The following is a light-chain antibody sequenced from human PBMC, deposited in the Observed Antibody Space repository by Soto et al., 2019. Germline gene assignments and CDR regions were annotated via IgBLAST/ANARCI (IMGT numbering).Light chain of an antibody. Sequence: ENVLTQSPGTLSLSPGERATLSCRASQSVDSSYLAWYQQKPGQAPRLLIYGTSSRATGISDRFSGSGSGTDFALTIIRLKPEDFAVYYCQQYDNSLYTFGQGTQLEIK. J-gene: IGKJ2*01. V-gene: IGKV3-20*01. CDR1: QSVDSSY. CDR3: QQYDNSLYT. CDR2: GTS.